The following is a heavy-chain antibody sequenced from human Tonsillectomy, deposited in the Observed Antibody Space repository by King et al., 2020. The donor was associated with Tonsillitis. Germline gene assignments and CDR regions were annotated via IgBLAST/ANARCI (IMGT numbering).Heavy chain of an antibody. V-gene: IGHV3-30*02. D-gene: IGHD3/OR15-3a*01. Sequence: VQLVESGGGVVQPGGSLTLSCAASGFTFSASVMHWVRQVPGKGPEWVALIMYSGNHKYYADSVKGRFIISRDNFEKTVYLQMNNLRTEDTAIYYCAKDLESSWTFDQWGQGTLVTVSS. CDR3: AKDLESSWTFDQ. CDR1: GFTFSASV. J-gene: IGHJ4*02. CDR2: IMYSGNHK.